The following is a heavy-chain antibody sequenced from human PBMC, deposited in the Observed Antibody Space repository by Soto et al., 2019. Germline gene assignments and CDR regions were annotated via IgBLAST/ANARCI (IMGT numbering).Heavy chain of an antibody. V-gene: IGHV4-34*01. CDR1: GGSFSGYD. Sequence: QVQLQQWGAGLLKTSETLSLTCAVYGGSFSGYDWSWIRQPPGKGLEWIVEINHSGSTNYNPSLKSRVTISVDTSKNQFSLKLRSVTAADTAVYYCASLVGLQYNWFDPWGQGTLVTVFS. CDR3: ASLVGLQYNWFDP. J-gene: IGHJ5*02. D-gene: IGHD1-26*01. CDR2: INHSGST.